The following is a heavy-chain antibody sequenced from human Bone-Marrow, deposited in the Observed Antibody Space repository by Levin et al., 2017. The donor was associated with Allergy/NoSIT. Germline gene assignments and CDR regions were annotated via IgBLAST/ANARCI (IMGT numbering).Heavy chain of an antibody. Sequence: GESLKISCAASGFTFSSYAMSWVRQAPGKGLEWVSGISGSDGSTYYADSVKGRFTISRDNSKNTLDLQMNSLRAEDTAVYYCAKRQAGNFGGFVYCGQGSLVTVSS. V-gene: IGHV3-23*01. J-gene: IGHJ4*02. CDR1: GFTFSSYA. CDR2: ISGSDGST. D-gene: IGHD4-23*01. CDR3: AKRQAGNFGGFVY.